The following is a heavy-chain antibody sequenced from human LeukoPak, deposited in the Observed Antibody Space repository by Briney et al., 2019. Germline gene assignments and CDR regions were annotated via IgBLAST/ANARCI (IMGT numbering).Heavy chain of an antibody. V-gene: IGHV3-53*01. Sequence: GGSLRLSCAASGFTVSSNYMSWVRQAPGKGLEWVSVIYSGGSTYYADSVKGRFTISRDNSKNTLYLQMNSLRAEDTAVYYCARTNDYVWGRGYYFDYWGQGTLVTVSS. CDR1: GFTVSSNY. J-gene: IGHJ4*02. CDR2: IYSGGST. CDR3: ARTNDYVWGRGYYFDY. D-gene: IGHD3-16*01.